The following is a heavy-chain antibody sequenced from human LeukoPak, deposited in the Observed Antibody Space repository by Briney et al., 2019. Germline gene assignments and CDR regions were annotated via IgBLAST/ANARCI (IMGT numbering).Heavy chain of an antibody. CDR2: IYYSGST. CDR1: GGSISSSNYC. J-gene: IGHJ5*02. V-gene: IGHV4-39*01. CDR3: ARQELVLIPAAILNWFDP. Sequence: SETLSLTCTVSGGSISSSNYCWGWIRQPPGKGLEWIGSIYYSGSTYYNPSLKSRVTLSVDTSKNQFSLKLSSVTAADTAVYYCARQELVLIPAAILNWFDPWGPGTLVTVSS. D-gene: IGHD2-2*01.